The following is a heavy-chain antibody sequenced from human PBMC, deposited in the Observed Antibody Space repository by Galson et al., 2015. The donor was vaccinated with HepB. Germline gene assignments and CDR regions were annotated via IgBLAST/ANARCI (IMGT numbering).Heavy chain of an antibody. CDR3: ARLPRYCSGGSCYSDY. V-gene: IGHV4-34*01. CDR1: GGSFSGYY. CDR2: INHSGST. D-gene: IGHD2-15*01. J-gene: IGHJ4*02. Sequence: SETLSLTCAVYGGSFSGYYWSWIRQPPGKGLEWIGEINHSGSTNYNPSLKSRVTISVDTSKNQFSLKLSSVTAADTAVYYCARLPRYCSGGSCYSDYWGQGTLVTVSS.